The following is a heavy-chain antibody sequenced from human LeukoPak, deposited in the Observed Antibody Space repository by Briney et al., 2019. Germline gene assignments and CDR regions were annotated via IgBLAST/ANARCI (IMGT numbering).Heavy chain of an antibody. V-gene: IGHV3-30-3*01. CDR3: AREKRFLEWPYGMDV. J-gene: IGHJ6*02. CDR2: ISYDGSNK. Sequence: PGGSLRLSCRASGFTFDNAWMSWVRQAPGKGLEWVAVISYDGSNKYYADSVKGRFTISRDNSKNTLYLQMNSLRAEDTAVYYCAREKRFLEWPYGMDVWGQGTTVTVSS. CDR1: GFTFDNAW. D-gene: IGHD3-3*01.